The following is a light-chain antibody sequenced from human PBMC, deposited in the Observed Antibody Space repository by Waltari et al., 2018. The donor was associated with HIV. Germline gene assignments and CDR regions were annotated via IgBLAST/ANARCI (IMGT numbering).Light chain of an antibody. CDR2: SNN. Sequence: QSVLTQPPSASGTPGQRVTISCSGSSSNIGSNIVNWYQHLPGTAPKLLIYSNNQRPSGVPARFSGSRSGTSASLAITGLQSEDEADYYCAAWDDSLNGHWVFGGGTKLTVL. V-gene: IGLV1-44*01. CDR3: AAWDDSLNGHWV. J-gene: IGLJ3*02. CDR1: SSNIGSNI.